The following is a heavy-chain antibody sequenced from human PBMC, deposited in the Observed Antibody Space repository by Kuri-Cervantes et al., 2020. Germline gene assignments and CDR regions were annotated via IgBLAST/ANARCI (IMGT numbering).Heavy chain of an antibody. Sequence: ASVKVSCKASGYTFTGYYMHWVRQAPGQGLEWMGWINPNSGGTNYAQKFQGWVTMARDTSISTAYMELSGLRSDDTAVYYCARGSPVTYGMDVWGQGTTVTVSS. CDR3: ARGSPVTYGMDV. V-gene: IGHV1-2*04. J-gene: IGHJ6*02. CDR1: GYTFTGYY. CDR2: INPNSGGT. D-gene: IGHD4-17*01.